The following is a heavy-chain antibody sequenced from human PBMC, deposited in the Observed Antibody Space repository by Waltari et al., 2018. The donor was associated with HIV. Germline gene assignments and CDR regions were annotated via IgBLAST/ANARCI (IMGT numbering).Heavy chain of an antibody. V-gene: IGHV1-2*02. CDR1: GHTITDHY. Sequence: QDRLTQSGAEVKKPGASVKVSCQASGHTITDHYIHWVRQAPGQGLEWRGWVNPHKGDTQYPQTFQDRGTRTADMSIRTVFMELTRLTSDDTATYYCARASMILPLTGDGFDVWGQGTAVIVSS. CDR2: VNPHKGDT. CDR3: ARASMILPLTGDGFDV. D-gene: IGHD3-16*01. J-gene: IGHJ3*01.